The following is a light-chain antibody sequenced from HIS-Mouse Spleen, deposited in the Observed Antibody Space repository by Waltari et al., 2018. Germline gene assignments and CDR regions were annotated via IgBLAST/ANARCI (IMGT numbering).Light chain of an antibody. J-gene: IGKJ3*01. CDR3: QKYYSTPFT. V-gene: IGKV4-1*01. CDR1: QSVLYSSNNNNY. CDR2: WAS. Sequence: DIVMTQSPDSLALSLRERATINCKSSQSVLYSSNNNNYLAWYQQKPGQSPKLLIYWASSRESGVPDRFSGSGSGTDFTLTISSLQAEDVAVYYCQKYYSTPFTFGPGTKVDIK.